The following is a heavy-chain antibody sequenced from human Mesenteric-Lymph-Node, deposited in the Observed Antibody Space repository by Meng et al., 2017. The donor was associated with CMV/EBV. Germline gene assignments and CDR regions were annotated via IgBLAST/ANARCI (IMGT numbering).Heavy chain of an antibody. J-gene: IGHJ4*02. D-gene: IGHD3-16*01. V-gene: IGHV3-74*01. CDR3: ARDAFGFDY. CDR1: GFTFSSYW. Sequence: GESLKISCAASGFTFSSYWMHWVRQAPGKGLVWVSRINSDGSSTTYADSVKGRFTISRDNAKNTLYLQMNSLRAEDTAVYYCARDAFGFDYWGQGTLVTVSS. CDR2: INSDGSST.